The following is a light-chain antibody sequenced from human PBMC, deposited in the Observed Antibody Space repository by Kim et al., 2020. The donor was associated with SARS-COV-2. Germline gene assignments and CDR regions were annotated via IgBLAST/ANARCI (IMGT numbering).Light chain of an antibody. V-gene: IGKV3-20*01. CDR1: QSVISSY. Sequence: PVERATLSYRASQSVISSYISWHQQKPGQPPSLLSYGSSSRATGIPDMSSVSGSGTDFTLTISRLEPDDFAVYYCQQYGSPPPWTFRHGTKVDIK. CDR3: QQYGSPPPWT. J-gene: IGKJ1*01. CDR2: GSS.